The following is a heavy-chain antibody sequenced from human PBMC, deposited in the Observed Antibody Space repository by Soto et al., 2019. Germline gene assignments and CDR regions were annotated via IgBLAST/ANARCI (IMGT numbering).Heavy chain of an antibody. Sequence: GASVKVSCKASGGTFSGYAISWVRQAPGQGLEWMGGIIPIFGTANYAQKFQGRVTITADKSTSTAYMELSSLRSEDTAVYYCARAGWGSGNLPLNYYYYGMDVWGQGTTVTVSS. V-gene: IGHV1-69*06. CDR1: GGTFSGYA. D-gene: IGHD3-10*01. J-gene: IGHJ6*02. CDR2: IIPIFGTA. CDR3: ARAGWGSGNLPLNYYYYGMDV.